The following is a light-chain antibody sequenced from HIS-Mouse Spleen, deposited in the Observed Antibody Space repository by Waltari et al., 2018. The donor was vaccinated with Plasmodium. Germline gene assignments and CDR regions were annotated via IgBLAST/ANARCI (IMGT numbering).Light chain of an antibody. CDR1: QSDRST. CDR2: GAS. V-gene: IGKV3-15*01. CDR3: QQYNNWSFT. J-gene: IGKJ3*01. Sequence: EIVMTHSPATLSVSPGERATLPCRGSQSDRSTLAWYQQKPGQAPRLLIYGASTRATGIPARFSGSGSGTEFTLTISSLQSEDFAVYYCQQYNNWSFTFGPGTKVDIK.